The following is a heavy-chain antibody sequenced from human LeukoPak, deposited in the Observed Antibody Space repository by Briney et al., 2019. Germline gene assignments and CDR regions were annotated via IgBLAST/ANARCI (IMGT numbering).Heavy chain of an antibody. J-gene: IGHJ6*03. CDR1: GFTFSSYW. V-gene: IGHV3-7*01. D-gene: IGHD2-15*01. CDR2: IKQDGSEK. CDR3: ARDHVVVVVAATPYMDV. Sequence: GGSLRLSCAASGFTFSSYWMSWVRQAPGKGLEWVANIKQDGSEKYYVDSVKGRFTISRDNAKNSLYLQMNSLRAEDTAVYYCARDHVVVVVAATPYMDVWGKGTTVTISS.